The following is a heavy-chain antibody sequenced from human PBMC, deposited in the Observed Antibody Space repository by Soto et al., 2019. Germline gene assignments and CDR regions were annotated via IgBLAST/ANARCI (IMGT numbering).Heavy chain of an antibody. CDR3: ATGYSVNDWENFDS. CDR2: ISCNSGSI. D-gene: IGHD5-12*01. CDR1: GFTFDDYA. Sequence: GGSLRLSCAASGFTFDDYAMHWVRQAPGKGLEWVSGISCNSGSIGYAESVKGRFTISXXXXXXSXYXQXXXLSAXDTAVYYCATGYSVNDWENFDSWGHGTLVPGSS. V-gene: IGHV3-9*01. J-gene: IGHJ4*01.